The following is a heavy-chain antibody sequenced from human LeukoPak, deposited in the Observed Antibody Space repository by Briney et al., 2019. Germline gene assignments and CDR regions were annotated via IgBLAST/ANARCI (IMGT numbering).Heavy chain of an antibody. V-gene: IGHV3-30*03. J-gene: IGHJ4*02. CDR1: GFTFSSFG. D-gene: IGHD6-6*01. CDR3: ARDEGIAARPVDY. Sequence: GRSLRLSCAASGFTFSSFGMHWVRQAPGKGLEWVAVISYDGSNKYYADSVKGRFTISRDNAKNSLYLQMNSLRAEDTAVYYCARDEGIAARPVDYWGQGTLVTVSS. CDR2: ISYDGSNK.